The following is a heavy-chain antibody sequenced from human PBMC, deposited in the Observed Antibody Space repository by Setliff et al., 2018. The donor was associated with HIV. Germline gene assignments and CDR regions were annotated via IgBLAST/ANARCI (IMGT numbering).Heavy chain of an antibody. J-gene: IGHJ4*02. Sequence: GGSLRLSCAASGFTFSDYYMSWIRQAPGKGLEWISYISGSGDSIYYADSVEGRFTISRDNAENSLFLQMNSLRAEDTAVYYCARWGNTPTYYNFWSGYYFDYWGQGIMVTVSS. CDR3: ARWGNTPTYYNFWSGYYFDY. V-gene: IGHV3-11*04. CDR1: GFTFSDYY. CDR2: ISGSGDSI. D-gene: IGHD3-3*01.